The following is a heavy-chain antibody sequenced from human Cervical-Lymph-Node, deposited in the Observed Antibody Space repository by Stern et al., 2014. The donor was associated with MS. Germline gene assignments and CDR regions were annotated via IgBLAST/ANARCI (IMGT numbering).Heavy chain of an antibody. Sequence: VQLVESGAEVKKPGASVKISCKASGYIFTSHSIHWVRQAPGQGLEWVGIINPSGGATTYAQKFQGKVTMTRDTSTSTVYMELSSLRSEDTAVYYCARHYGDYSRYFDYWGQGTLVTVSS. D-gene: IGHD4-17*01. J-gene: IGHJ4*02. V-gene: IGHV1-46*03. CDR1: GYIFTSHS. CDR3: ARHYGDYSRYFDY. CDR2: INPSGGAT.